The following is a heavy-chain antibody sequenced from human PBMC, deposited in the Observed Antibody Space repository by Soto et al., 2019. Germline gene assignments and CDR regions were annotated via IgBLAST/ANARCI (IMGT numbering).Heavy chain of an antibody. Sequence: GGSLRLSCAASGFTFSNAWMSWVRQAPGKGLEWVGRIKSKTDGGTTDYAAPVKGRFTISRDDSKNTLYLQMNSLKTEDTAVYYSTSVVLHSGSYYFDYWGQGTLVTVSP. J-gene: IGHJ4*02. CDR2: IKSKTDGGTT. CDR3: TSVVLHSGSYYFDY. D-gene: IGHD1-26*01. CDR1: GFTFSNAW. V-gene: IGHV3-15*01.